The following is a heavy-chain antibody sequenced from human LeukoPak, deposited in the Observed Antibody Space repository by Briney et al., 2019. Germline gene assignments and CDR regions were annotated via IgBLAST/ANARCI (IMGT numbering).Heavy chain of an antibody. Sequence: GGSLRLFCAASGLTFSNAWMSWVRQAPGKGLEWVGRIGINTDGGTTDYAAPVKGRFTISRDDSKNTLYLQMTSLKTEDTAVYYCTTGAYYYGSGSYLGWGQGTLVTVSS. CDR1: GLTFSNAW. D-gene: IGHD3-10*01. V-gene: IGHV3-15*04. CDR3: TTGAYYYGSGSYLG. CDR2: IGINTDGGTT. J-gene: IGHJ4*02.